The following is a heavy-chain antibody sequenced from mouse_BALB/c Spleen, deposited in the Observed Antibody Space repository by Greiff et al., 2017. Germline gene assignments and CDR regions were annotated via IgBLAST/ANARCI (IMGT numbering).Heavy chain of an antibody. Sequence: VQLQQSGPGLVKPSQSLSLTCTVTGYSITSDYAWNWIRQFPGNKLEWMGYISYSGSTSYNPSLKSRISITRDTSKNQFFLQLNSVTTEDTATYYCARPIYYDYVPFAYWGQGTLVTVSA. CDR3: ARPIYYDYVPFAY. V-gene: IGHV3-2*02. CDR2: ISYSGST. D-gene: IGHD2-4*01. J-gene: IGHJ3*01. CDR1: GYSITSDYA.